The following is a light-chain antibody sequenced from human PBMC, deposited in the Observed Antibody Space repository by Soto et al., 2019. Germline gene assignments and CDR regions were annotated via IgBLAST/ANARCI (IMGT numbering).Light chain of an antibody. J-gene: IGKJ1*01. CDR3: QNYNGAPWT. Sequence: DIQMTQSPSSLSASVGDRVTITCRASQGISTYLVWYQQKPGTVPKLLIFAASTLHSGVPSRFSGSGSGTDLTLTISSLQPEDVATYYCQNYNGAPWTFGQGTKVEIK. V-gene: IGKV1-27*01. CDR2: AAS. CDR1: QGISTY.